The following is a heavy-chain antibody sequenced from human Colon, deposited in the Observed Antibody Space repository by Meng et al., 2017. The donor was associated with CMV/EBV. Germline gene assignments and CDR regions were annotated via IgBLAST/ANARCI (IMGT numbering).Heavy chain of an antibody. J-gene: IGHJ4*02. Sequence: GESLKISCAASGFSLNHYGMNWVRQAPGRGLEWVSYISSSSTYIFYADSVKGRFTISRDNANNLLYLQMTSLRADDTAVYYCARDEGIVTNWRFDYWGQGTLVTVSS. CDR2: ISSSSTYI. CDR3: ARDEGIVTNWRFDY. CDR1: GFSLNHYG. D-gene: IGHD1-1*01. V-gene: IGHV3-21*06.